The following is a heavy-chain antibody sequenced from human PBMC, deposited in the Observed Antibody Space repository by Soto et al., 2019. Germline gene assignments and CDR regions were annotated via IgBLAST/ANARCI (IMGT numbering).Heavy chain of an antibody. V-gene: IGHV3-23*01. J-gene: IGHJ4*02. D-gene: IGHD5-12*01. CDR1: GFTFSSYA. CDR2: ISGSGGST. Sequence: GGSLRLSCAASGFTFSSYAMSWVRQAPGKGLEWVSAISGSGGSTYYADSVKGRFTISRDNSKNTLYLQMNSLRAEDTAVYYCAKYNGALSGYDISRFFDYWGQGTLVTVSS. CDR3: AKYNGALSGYDISRFFDY.